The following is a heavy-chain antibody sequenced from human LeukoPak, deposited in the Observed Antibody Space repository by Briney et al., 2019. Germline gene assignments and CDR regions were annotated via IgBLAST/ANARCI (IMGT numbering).Heavy chain of an antibody. CDR1: GFTFSSYG. CDR2: IGGRDGST. J-gene: IGHJ4*02. D-gene: IGHD1-14*01. CDR3: AKDFVRYNIQFDY. Sequence: GGSLRLSCAASGFTFSSYGMSWVRQAPGKGLEWVSVIGGRDGSTYYADSVKGRFTISRDNSKNTLYLQMDSLRAEDTALYYCAKDFVRYNIQFDYWGQGALVTVSS. V-gene: IGHV3-23*01.